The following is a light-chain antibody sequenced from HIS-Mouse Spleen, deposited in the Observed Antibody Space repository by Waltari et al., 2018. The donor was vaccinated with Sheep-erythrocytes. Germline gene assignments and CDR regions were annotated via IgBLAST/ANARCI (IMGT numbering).Light chain of an antibody. CDR3: QAWDSSTAWV. Sequence: SYELTQPPSVSVSPGQAASITCSGDKLGAKYACWYKQKPGQSPVLGIYQESKRPSGIPERFSGSNSGNTATLTISRTPGMDEADYFCQAWDSSTAWVFGGGTKLTVL. V-gene: IGLV3-1*01. CDR2: QES. J-gene: IGLJ3*02. CDR1: KLGAKY.